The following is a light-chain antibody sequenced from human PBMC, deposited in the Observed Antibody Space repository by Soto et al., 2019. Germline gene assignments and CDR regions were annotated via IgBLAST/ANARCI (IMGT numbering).Light chain of an antibody. CDR1: RSISSY. V-gene: IGKV1-39*01. J-gene: IGKJ2*01. Sequence: DIQMTQSPSSLSAAVGEGVTITCRASRSISSYLNWYQQKPGKAPKLLIYAASSLQSGVPSRFSGSGSGTEFTLTISSLQPDDFATYYCQHYNSYPYTFGQGTRLEIK. CDR3: QHYNSYPYT. CDR2: AAS.